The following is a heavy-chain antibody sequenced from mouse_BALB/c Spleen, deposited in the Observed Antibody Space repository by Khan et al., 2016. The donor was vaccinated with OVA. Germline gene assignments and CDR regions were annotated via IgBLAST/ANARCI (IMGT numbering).Heavy chain of an antibody. CDR3: TLGPCFAY. CDR1: GYTFTSYY. V-gene: IGHV1S81*02. CDR2: INPSNGGT. D-gene: IGHD4-1*01. J-gene: IGHJ3*01. Sequence: QVQLQQSGAELVKPGASVKLSCKASGYTFTSYYMYWVKQRPGQGLEWIGEINPSNGGTNFNENFKSKAKLTVDKSSSTAYTQLHSLTSEDSSIYYCTLGPCFAYWGQGTLVTVSA.